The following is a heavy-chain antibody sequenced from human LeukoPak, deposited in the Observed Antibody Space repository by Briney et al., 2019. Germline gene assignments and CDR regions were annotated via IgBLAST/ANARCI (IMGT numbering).Heavy chain of an antibody. Sequence: PGGSLRLSCAATGFTFSSYAMHWVRQAPGKGLEWVALIWNDGSNKEYADSVKGRFTISRDNSKNTLYLQVNSLRPEDTAVYFCTKAGVRGSFFIDYWGQGTLVTVSS. CDR1: GFTFSSYA. CDR3: TKAGVRGSFFIDY. J-gene: IGHJ4*02. CDR2: IWNDGSNK. V-gene: IGHV3-30*02. D-gene: IGHD3-10*01.